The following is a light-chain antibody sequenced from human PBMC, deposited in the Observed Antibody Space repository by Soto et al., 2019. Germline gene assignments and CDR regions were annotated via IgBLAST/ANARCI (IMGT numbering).Light chain of an antibody. Sequence: TQSPGTLSLSPGARATLSCRASQSVSSSSLAWYQQKPGKAPKVLIYKASRLESGVPSRFSGSGSGTEFTLTISSRQPDDFATYYCQQHSSYSPETFGQGTKVDIK. J-gene: IGKJ1*01. V-gene: IGKV1-5*03. CDR3: QQHSSYSPET. CDR2: KAS. CDR1: QSVSSS.